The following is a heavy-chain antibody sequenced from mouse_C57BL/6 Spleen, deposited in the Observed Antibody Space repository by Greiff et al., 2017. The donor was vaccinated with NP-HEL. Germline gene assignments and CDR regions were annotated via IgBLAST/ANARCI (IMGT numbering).Heavy chain of an antibody. Sequence: QVQLQQPGAELVRPGSSVKLSCKASGYTFTSYWMQWVKQRPIQGLEWIGNIDPSDSETHYNQKFKGKATLTVDTSSSTAYMQLSSLTSEDSAVYNCATQGFCATVEAYYFDYWGQGTTLTVSS. V-gene: IGHV1-52*01. CDR1: GYTFTSYW. CDR2: IDPSDSET. CDR3: ATQGFCATVEAYYFDY. J-gene: IGHJ2*01. D-gene: IGHD1-1*01.